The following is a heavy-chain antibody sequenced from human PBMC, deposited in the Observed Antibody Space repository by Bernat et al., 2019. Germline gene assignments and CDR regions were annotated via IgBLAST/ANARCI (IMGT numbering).Heavy chain of an antibody. J-gene: IGHJ4*02. V-gene: IGHV3-30-3*01. Sequence: QVQLVESGGGVVQPGRSLRLSCAASGFTFSSYAMHWVRQAPGKGLEWVAVISYDGSNKYYADSVKGRFTISRDNSKNTLYLQMNSLRAEDTAVYYCARGYSYGPEIPETDFDYWGQGTLVTVSS. CDR1: GFTFSSYA. CDR3: ARGYSYGPEIPETDFDY. CDR2: ISYDGSNK. D-gene: IGHD5-18*01.